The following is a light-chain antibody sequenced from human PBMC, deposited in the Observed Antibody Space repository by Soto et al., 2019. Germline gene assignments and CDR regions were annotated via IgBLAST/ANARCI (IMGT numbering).Light chain of an antibody. CDR3: QHYNNYPIT. Sequence: DIQMTQSPSSLSASVGDRVSITCRASQGICNSVVWLQQKPGKAPKSLIYGASKLLSGVPSRFSGTGYGTDFTLTISSLQPEDFATYYCQHYNNYPITFGGGTKVDIK. CDR2: GAS. V-gene: IGKV1-16*01. CDR1: QGICNS. J-gene: IGKJ4*01.